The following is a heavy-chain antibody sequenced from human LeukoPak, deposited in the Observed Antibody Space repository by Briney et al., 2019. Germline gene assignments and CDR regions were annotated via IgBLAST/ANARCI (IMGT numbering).Heavy chain of an antibody. Sequence: GGSLRLSCAASGFTFSDYYMSWIRQAPGKGREWVSYISSSGSTIYYADSVKGRFTISRDNAKNSLYLQMNSLRAEDTAVYYCAREGGYNYWYAFDIWGQGTMVTVSS. V-gene: IGHV3-11*01. CDR2: ISSSGSTI. D-gene: IGHD5-24*01. J-gene: IGHJ3*02. CDR3: AREGGYNYWYAFDI. CDR1: GFTFSDYY.